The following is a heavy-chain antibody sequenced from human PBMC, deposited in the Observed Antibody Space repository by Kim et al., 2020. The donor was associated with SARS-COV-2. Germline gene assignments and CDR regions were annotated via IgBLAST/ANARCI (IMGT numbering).Heavy chain of an antibody. CDR3: ARDSQWVAKTDFDF. V-gene: IGHV3-7*01. CDR1: GFTFTRYW. D-gene: IGHD6-19*01. CDR2: IKDDGSEQ. Sequence: GGSLRLSCAASGFTFTRYWMSWVRQAPGKGLEWVANIKDDGSEQYYVGSVRGRFTISRDNTNKVVYLQMNSLRAEDTAVYYCARDSQWVAKTDFDFWGQGALVTVSS. J-gene: IGHJ4*02.